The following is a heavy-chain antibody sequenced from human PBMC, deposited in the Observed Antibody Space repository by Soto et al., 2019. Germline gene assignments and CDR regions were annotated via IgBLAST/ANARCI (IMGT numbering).Heavy chain of an antibody. CDR3: ARASGRSWYNWFDP. V-gene: IGHV1-69*01. D-gene: IGHD6-13*01. J-gene: IGHJ5*02. Sequence: QVQLVQSGAEVKKPGSSVTVSCKASGGNFSNYGISWVRQAPGQGLEYMGGIVPLFGTTNYAHKFRGRVTITADESTSTVYMEVSSLKSGDTAVYFCARASGRSWYNWFDPWVQGTLVTVST. CDR2: IVPLFGTT. CDR1: GGNFSNYG.